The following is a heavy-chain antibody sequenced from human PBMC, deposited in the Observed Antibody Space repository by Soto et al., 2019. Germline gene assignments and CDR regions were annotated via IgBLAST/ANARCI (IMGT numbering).Heavy chain of an antibody. D-gene: IGHD1-20*01. J-gene: IGHJ2*01. CDR1: GYTLTRYG. Sequence: QVHLVQSGAEVKKPGASVKVSCKASGYTLTRYGITWVRQAPGQGLEWMGSISAYNANTNYAQKLQGRLTMTTDTSTSTAYMELRSLTSDDTAVYYCAREVFRYFDPWGRGTLVSVSS. CDR3: AREVFRYFDP. CDR2: ISAYNANT. V-gene: IGHV1-18*01.